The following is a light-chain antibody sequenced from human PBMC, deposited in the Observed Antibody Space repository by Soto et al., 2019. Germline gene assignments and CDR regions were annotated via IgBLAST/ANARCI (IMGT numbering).Light chain of an antibody. V-gene: IGKV1-5*01. J-gene: IGKJ1*01. CDR3: QQYNGFWT. CDR1: ESISGW. CDR2: AAS. Sequence: DIQMTQSPSTLSASVGDRVTITCRASESISGWLAWYQQRPGKAPKLLIHAASTLESGVPSRFSGSGSGTEFNLTISSLQPDDFATYYCQQYNGFWTFGQGTKVEV.